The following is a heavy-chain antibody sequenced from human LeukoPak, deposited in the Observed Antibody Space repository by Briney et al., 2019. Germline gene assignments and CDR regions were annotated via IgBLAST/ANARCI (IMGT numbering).Heavy chain of an antibody. V-gene: IGHV5-51*01. D-gene: IGHD4-23*01. J-gene: IGHJ3*02. CDR3: ARSVAADAFDI. CDR2: IYPGDSDT. CDR1: GYSFTSYW. Sequence: GESLKISCKGSGYSFTSYWIGWVRQMPGKGLEWMGIIYPGDSDTRYSPSFQGQVTISADKSITTAYLQWSSLKASDTAMYCCARSVAADAFDIWGQGTMVTVSS.